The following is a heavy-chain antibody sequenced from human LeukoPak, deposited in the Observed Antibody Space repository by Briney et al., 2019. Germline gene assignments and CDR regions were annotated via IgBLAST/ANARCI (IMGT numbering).Heavy chain of an antibody. Sequence: GGSLRLSCAASGFTFSSYEMNWVRQAPGKGLEWVSYISSSGSTIYYADSVKGRFTISRENAKNSLYLQMNSLRAEDTAVYYCAELGITMIGGVWGKGTTVTISS. CDR1: GFTFSSYE. J-gene: IGHJ6*04. V-gene: IGHV3-48*03. D-gene: IGHD3-10*02. CDR3: AELGITMIGGV. CDR2: ISSSGSTI.